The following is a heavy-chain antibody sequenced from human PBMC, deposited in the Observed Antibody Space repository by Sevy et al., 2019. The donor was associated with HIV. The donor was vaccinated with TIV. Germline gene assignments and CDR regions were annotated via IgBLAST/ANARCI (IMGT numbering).Heavy chain of an antibody. CDR1: GFPFSYYW. Sequence: GGSLRLSCAASGFPFSYYWMHWVRQAPGKGLEWVATINQDESTKFYVDSMKGRFTVSRDIAKNSLYLLMNSLRAEDTAIYYCVADYSAGWAFGSWGQGTLVTVSS. J-gene: IGHJ5*02. V-gene: IGHV3-7*03. D-gene: IGHD6-19*01. CDR3: VADYSAGWAFGS. CDR2: INQDESTK.